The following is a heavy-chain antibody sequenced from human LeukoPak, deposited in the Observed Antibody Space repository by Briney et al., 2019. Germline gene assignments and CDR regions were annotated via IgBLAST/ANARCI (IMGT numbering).Heavy chain of an antibody. V-gene: IGHV1-46*01. Sequence: PGGSLRLSCAASGYTFTSYYMHWVRQAPGQGLEWMGIINPSGGSTSYAQKFQGRVTMTRDTSTSTVYMELSSLRSEDTAVYYCARDSSYSSGWSHKQSFDYWGQGTLVTVSS. CDR3: ARDSSYSSGWSHKQSFDY. D-gene: IGHD6-19*01. J-gene: IGHJ4*02. CDR2: INPSGGST. CDR1: GYTFTSYY.